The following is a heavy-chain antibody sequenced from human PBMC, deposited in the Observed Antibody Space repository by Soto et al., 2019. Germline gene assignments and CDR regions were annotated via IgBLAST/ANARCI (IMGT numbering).Heavy chain of an antibody. Sequence: SETLSLTCTVSGGSISSYYWSWIRKPPGKGLEWIGYIYYSGSTHSNPSLKRRVTISVDTSKNPFSLKLSSVTAADPAVYLCARGDCRLTSQDGFVPWNPGTLLDVFS. CDR3: ARGDCRLTSQDGFVP. CDR1: GGSISSYY. D-gene: IGHD2-21*02. J-gene: IGHJ5*02. CDR2: IYYSGST. V-gene: IGHV4-59*01.